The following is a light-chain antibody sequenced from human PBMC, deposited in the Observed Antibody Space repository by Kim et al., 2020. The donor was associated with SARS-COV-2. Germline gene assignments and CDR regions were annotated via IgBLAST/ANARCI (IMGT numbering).Light chain of an antibody. J-gene: IGKJ2*01. CDR2: DAS. V-gene: IGKV3-11*01. Sequence: SPGERATLSCSASQSVSSSLAWYQQKPGQAPRLLIYDASNRATGIPARFSGSGSGTDFTLTISSLEPEDFAVYYCQQRSNWPPENTFGQGTKLEI. CDR1: QSVSSS. CDR3: QQRSNWPPENT.